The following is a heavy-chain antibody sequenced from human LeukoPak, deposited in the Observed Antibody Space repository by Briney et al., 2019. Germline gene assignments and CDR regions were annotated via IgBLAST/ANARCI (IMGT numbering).Heavy chain of an antibody. D-gene: IGHD1-26*01. CDR3: VKSRATPNDY. CDR2: ISSSGSTI. V-gene: IGHV3-48*03. J-gene: IGHJ4*02. CDR1: GFTFSSYE. Sequence: PGGSLRLSCAASGFTFSSYEMNWVRQAPGKGLEWVSYISSSGSTIYYADSVKGRFTISRDNAKNSLYLQMNSLRAEDTAVYYCVKSRATPNDYWGQGTLVTVSS.